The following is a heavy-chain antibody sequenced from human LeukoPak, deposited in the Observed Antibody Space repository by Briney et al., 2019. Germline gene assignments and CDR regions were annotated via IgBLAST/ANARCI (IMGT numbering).Heavy chain of an antibody. V-gene: IGHV1-69*13. CDR2: IIPIFGTA. D-gene: IGHD5-18*01. J-gene: IGHJ6*03. CDR3: ARDFVDTAMAGLVGYMDV. CDR1: GGTFSSYA. Sequence: SVKVSCKASGGTFSSYAISWVRQAPGQGLEWMGGIIPIFGTANYAQKFQGRVTITADEYKSTAYMELSSLRSEDTAVYYCARDFVDTAMAGLVGYMDVWGKGTTVTVSS.